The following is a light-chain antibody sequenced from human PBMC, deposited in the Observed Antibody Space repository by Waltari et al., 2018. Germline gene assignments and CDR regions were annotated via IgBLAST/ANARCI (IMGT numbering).Light chain of an antibody. V-gene: IGLV2-14*03. CDR3: SSYTSSTVV. J-gene: IGLJ3*02. CDR2: DVS. CDR1: SSDVGGYKY. Sequence: QSALTQPASVSWSPGQSITISCTGTSSDVGGYKYVSWYQQHPGKAPNRLIYDVSNRPSGVSNRFSGSKSGNTASLTISGLQAADEADYYCSSYTSSTVVFGGGTKLTVL.